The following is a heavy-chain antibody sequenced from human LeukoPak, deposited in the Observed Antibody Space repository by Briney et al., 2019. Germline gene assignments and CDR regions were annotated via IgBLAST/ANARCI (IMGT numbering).Heavy chain of an antibody. J-gene: IGHJ4*02. CDR1: GYTFTDYY. Sequence: ASVKVSCKASGYTFTDYYIHWMRQAPGQGLEWIGWINPNSGGTNYAQRLQGRVTMARDTSIRTAYMEVSGLTYDDTAVFYCARFYSSTWQFDYWGQGTLVTVSS. D-gene: IGHD6-13*01. CDR2: INPNSGGT. V-gene: IGHV1-2*02. CDR3: ARFYSSTWQFDY.